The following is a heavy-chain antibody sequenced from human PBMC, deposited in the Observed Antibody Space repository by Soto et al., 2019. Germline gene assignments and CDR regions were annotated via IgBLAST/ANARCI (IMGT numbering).Heavy chain of an antibody. J-gene: IGHJ4*02. V-gene: IGHV4-30-4*01. CDR2: IYHNGRT. CDR3: ARAGLLGSLLAS. CDR1: GDSISSGSNY. D-gene: IGHD3-3*01. Sequence: QVQLQESGPRLVKPSQTLSLTCSVSGDSISSGSNYWTWVRQPPGKGLEWLGYIYHNGRTYYTPFLQRRVLISVDTARNEFSLSVTSVTAADTAVYYCARAGLLGSLLASWGQGTRVSVSS.